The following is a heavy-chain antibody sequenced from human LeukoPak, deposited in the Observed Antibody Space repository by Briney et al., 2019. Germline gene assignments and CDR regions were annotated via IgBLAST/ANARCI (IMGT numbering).Heavy chain of an antibody. CDR2: IYYSGST. J-gene: IGHJ5*02. V-gene: IGHV4-39*07. D-gene: IGHD3-10*01. CDR3: ARGGSTSYREFLYNWFDP. CDR1: GGSISSSSYY. Sequence: SETLSLTCTVSGGSISSSSYYWGWIRQPPGKGLEWIGSIYYSGSTNYNPSLKSRVTISVDTSKNQFSLKLSSVTAADTAVYYCARGGSTSYREFLYNWFDPWGQGTLVTVSS.